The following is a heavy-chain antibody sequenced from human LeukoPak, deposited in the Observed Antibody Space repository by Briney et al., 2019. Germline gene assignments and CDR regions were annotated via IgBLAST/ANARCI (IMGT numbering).Heavy chain of an antibody. V-gene: IGHV3-7*01. Sequence: GGSLRLSCAASGFTFSTSWMSWVRHTPGKGLEWVANINQDGSDKYYVDSVKGRFTISRDNAKNSLYLQMNGLRAEDTAVYYCARRLVGTPDYFDYWGQGTLVTVSS. CDR1: GFTFSTSW. D-gene: IGHD4-23*01. CDR2: INQDGSDK. CDR3: ARRLVGTPDYFDY. J-gene: IGHJ4*02.